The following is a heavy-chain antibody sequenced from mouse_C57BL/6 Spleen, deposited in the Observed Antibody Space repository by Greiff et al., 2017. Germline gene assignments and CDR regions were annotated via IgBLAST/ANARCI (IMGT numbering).Heavy chain of an antibody. CDR3: ARGGNYPLYAMDY. CDR2: ISSGNSTI. J-gene: IGHJ4*01. Sequence: EVQVVESGGGLVKPGGSLKLSCAASGFTFSDYGMHWVRQAPEKGLEWVAYISSGNSTIYYADTVKGRFTISRDNAKNTLFLQMTSLRSEDTAMYYCARGGNYPLYAMDYWGQGTSVTVSS. CDR1: GFTFSDYG. D-gene: IGHD2-1*01. V-gene: IGHV5-17*01.